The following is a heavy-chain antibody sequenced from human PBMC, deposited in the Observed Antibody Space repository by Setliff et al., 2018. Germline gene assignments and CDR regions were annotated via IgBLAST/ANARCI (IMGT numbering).Heavy chain of an antibody. J-gene: IGHJ4*02. CDR1: GFTFSDYY. Sequence: PGGSLRLSCAASGFTFSDYYMSWIRQAPGKGLEWVAYIRHDGTNENYADSVKGRFTVSRDNSKNTLFLQMNSLRAEDTALYYCAKDPIDTSTNWYKEGRNIDYWGQGTLVTVSS. D-gene: IGHD6-13*01. V-gene: IGHV3-30*02. CDR2: IRHDGTNE. CDR3: AKDPIDTSTNWYKEGRNIDY.